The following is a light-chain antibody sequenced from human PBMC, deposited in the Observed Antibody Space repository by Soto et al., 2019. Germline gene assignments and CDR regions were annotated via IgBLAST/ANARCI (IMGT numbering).Light chain of an antibody. Sequence: GDRVTVTCRASQNINIYLNWYQQKPGKAPTLLIYGASSLQSGVPSRFSGGGSRTDFTLTISSLQAEDFATYYGQQSYRSPYTFGQGTRLEI. CDR2: GAS. CDR3: QQSYRSPYT. CDR1: QNINIY. J-gene: IGKJ2*01. V-gene: IGKV1-39*01.